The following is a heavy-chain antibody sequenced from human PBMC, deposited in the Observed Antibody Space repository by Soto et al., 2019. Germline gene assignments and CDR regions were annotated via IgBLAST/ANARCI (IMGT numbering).Heavy chain of an antibody. J-gene: IGHJ4*02. V-gene: IGHV1-69*06. Sequence: QVQLVQSGAEVRKPGSSVKVSCKASGGTFNNYGVAWVRQAPGQGLEWMGGIIPMLDKTNYDQKLQDRVTFTADTSTITAYMELNALTADDAAIYFCWRAPMRDFYNDCGVFHSWGPGTLVTVSP. CDR1: GGTFNNYG. CDR2: IIPMLDKT. D-gene: IGHD2-21*02. CDR3: WRAPMRDFYNDCGVFHS.